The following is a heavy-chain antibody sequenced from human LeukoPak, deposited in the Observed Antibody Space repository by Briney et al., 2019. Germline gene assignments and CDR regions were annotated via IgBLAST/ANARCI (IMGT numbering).Heavy chain of an antibody. CDR1: GYTFTSYG. CDR2: ISAYNGNT. D-gene: IGHD3-22*01. CDR3: ARDVRYYYDSSGYPYYYFDY. Sequence: GASVKVSCKASGYTFTSYGISWVRQAPGQGLEWMGWISAYNGNTNYAQKLQGRVTMTTDTSTSTAYMELRSLRSDDTAVYYCARDVRYYYDSSGYPYYYFDYWGQGTLVTVSS. V-gene: IGHV1-18*01. J-gene: IGHJ4*02.